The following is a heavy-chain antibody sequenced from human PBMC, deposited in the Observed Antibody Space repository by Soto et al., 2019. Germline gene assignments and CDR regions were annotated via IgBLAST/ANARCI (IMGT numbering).Heavy chain of an antibody. J-gene: IGHJ4*02. CDR3: ARGRGIATRFFDY. Sequence: PSETLSLTCAVYGGSFSGYYCSWIRQSPGKGLEWIGEINYSGSTNYNPSLKSRVTISLDTSKNQFSLKLSSVTAADTAVYYCARGRGIATRFFDYWGQGTLVTVSS. V-gene: IGHV4-34*01. CDR2: INYSGST. D-gene: IGHD6-6*01. CDR1: GGSFSGYY.